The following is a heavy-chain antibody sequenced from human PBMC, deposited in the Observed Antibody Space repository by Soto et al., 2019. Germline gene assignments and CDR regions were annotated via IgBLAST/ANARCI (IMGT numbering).Heavy chain of an antibody. Sequence: QVQLVQSGAEVKKPGASVKVSCRASGYTFTGYYIHWVRQAPGQGLEWMGWINPNSGGTNYAQKFQGRVTMTTDTSITTAYMELRNLRSDDTAVYYCARDSVAEVDPWGQGTLVTVSS. D-gene: IGHD6-19*01. CDR1: GYTFTGYY. CDR3: ARDSVAEVDP. V-gene: IGHV1-2*02. J-gene: IGHJ5*02. CDR2: INPNSGGT.